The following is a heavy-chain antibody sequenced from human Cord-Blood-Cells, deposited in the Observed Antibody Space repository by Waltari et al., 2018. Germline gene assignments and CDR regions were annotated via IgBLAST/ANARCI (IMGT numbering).Heavy chain of an antibody. Sequence: QVQLQESGPGLVKSSGTLSLTCAVPGRSISSSNWWIGEIYHSGSTNYNPSLKSRVTISVDKSKNQFSLKLSSVTAADTAVYYCARALRWNENWFDPWGQGTLVTVSS. V-gene: IGHV4-4*02. CDR1: GRSISSSNW. D-gene: IGHD1-1*01. J-gene: IGHJ5*02. CDR2: IYHSGST. CDR3: ARALRWNENWFDP.